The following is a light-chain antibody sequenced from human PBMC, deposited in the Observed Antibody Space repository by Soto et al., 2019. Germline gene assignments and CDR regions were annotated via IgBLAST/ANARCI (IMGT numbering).Light chain of an antibody. CDR2: VAS. CDR1: QGISNY. Sequence: DIQMTQSPSSLSASVGDRVTITCRASQGISNYLAWYQQQPGKVPKLLIYVASTLQSGVPSRFSGSGSGADDTLTISSLQPEDVATYYCQKYNGAPWPFGQGTKVELK. J-gene: IGKJ1*01. V-gene: IGKV1-27*01. CDR3: QKYNGAPWP.